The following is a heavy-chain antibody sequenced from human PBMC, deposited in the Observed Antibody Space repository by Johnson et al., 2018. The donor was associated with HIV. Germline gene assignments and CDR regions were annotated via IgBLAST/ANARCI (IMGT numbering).Heavy chain of an antibody. CDR1: GFTFSSYA. Sequence: QVQLVESGGGVVQPGRSQRLSCAASGFTFSSYAMNWVRQAPGKGLEWVAVLSYDGSNTYYADSVKGRFTISRDNSKNTQYLQMNSLRAEDTAVYYCAKDHIVVVTAKDAFDIWGQGTMVTVSS. CDR2: LSYDGSNT. J-gene: IGHJ3*02. V-gene: IGHV3-30-3*01. D-gene: IGHD2-21*02. CDR3: AKDHIVVVTAKDAFDI.